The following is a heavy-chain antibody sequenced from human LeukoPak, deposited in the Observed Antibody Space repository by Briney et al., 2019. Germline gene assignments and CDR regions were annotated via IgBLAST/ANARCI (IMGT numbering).Heavy chain of an antibody. CDR3: ARGHCSSTSCSTNNYYYMDV. Sequence: ASVKVSCKASGGTFSSYAISWVRQAPGQGLEWMGRIIPILGIANYAQKFQGRVTITADKSTSTAYMELSSLRSEDTAVYYCARGHCSSTSCSTNNYYYMDVWGKGTTVTVSS. D-gene: IGHD2-2*01. V-gene: IGHV1-69*04. CDR2: IIPILGIA. CDR1: GGTFSSYA. J-gene: IGHJ6*03.